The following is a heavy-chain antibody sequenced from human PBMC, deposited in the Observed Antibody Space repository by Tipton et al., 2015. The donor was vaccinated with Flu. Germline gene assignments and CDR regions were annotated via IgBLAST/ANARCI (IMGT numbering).Heavy chain of an antibody. V-gene: IGHV4-38-2*02. CDR2: IHYSGSP. CDR3: ARHQSSSLLPFDY. D-gene: IGHD6-6*01. CDR1: GDSMRSDYF. J-gene: IGHJ4*02. Sequence: TLSLTCTVSGDSMRSDYFWAWIRQAPGQGLEWIGNIHYSGSPHYNPSLKSRVTITVDTSKNQFSLRLSSMTAADTAVYYCARHQSSSLLPFDYLDQGTLVTVSS.